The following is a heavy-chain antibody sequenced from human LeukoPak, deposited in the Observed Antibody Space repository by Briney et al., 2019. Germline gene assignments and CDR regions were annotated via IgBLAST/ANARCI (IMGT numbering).Heavy chain of an antibody. J-gene: IGHJ4*02. V-gene: IGHV4-59*08. CDR1: GGSISSYY. CDR3: SRASSTSYYDY. CDR2: IYHSGST. Sequence: SETLSLTCTVSGGSISSYYWSWIRQPPGKGLEWIGTIYHSGSTYYNPSLKSRVTISVDTSKNQFSLKLSSVTAADMALYYCSRASSTSYYDYWGQGTLAT. D-gene: IGHD6-19*01.